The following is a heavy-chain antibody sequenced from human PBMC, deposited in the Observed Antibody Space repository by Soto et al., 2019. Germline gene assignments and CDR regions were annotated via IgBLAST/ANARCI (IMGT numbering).Heavy chain of an antibody. CDR3: ARTLAVAGTMNWFDP. D-gene: IGHD6-19*01. J-gene: IGHJ5*02. V-gene: IGHV4-59*01. CDR2: IYYSGST. Sequence: PSETLCLTCTVSGGSISSYYWSWIRQPPGKGLEWIGYIYYSGSTNYNPSLKSRVTISVDTSKNQFSLKLSSVTAADTAVYYCARTLAVAGTMNWFDPWGQGTLVTVSS. CDR1: GGSISSYY.